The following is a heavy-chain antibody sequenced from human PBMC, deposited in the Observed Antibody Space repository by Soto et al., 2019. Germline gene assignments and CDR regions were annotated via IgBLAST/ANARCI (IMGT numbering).Heavy chain of an antibody. CDR1: GYTFTSYG. V-gene: IGHV1-18*01. CDR2: ISAYNGNT. CDR3: AREARDFWNGYYPPHFDY. J-gene: IGHJ4*02. D-gene: IGHD3-3*01. Sequence: QVQLVQSGAEVKKPGASVKVSCKASGYTFTSYGIGWVRQAPGQGLEWMGWISAYNGNTNYAQKLQGRVTMTTDTSTSTAYMELRSLRSDNTAVFYCAREARDFWNGYYPPHFDYWGQGTLVTVSS.